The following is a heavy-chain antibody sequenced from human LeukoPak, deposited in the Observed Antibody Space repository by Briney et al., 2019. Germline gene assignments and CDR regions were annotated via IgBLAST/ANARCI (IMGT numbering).Heavy chain of an antibody. V-gene: IGHV1-2*02. CDR3: ASHYGSGSYFDY. D-gene: IGHD3-10*01. CDR2: INPNSGGT. Sequence: WASVTVSCKASGYTFTGYYMHWVRQAPGQGLEWMGWINPNSGGTNYAQKFQGRVTMTRDTSISTAYMELSRLRSDDTAVYYCASHYGSGSYFDYWGQGTLVTVSS. CDR1: GYTFTGYY. J-gene: IGHJ4*02.